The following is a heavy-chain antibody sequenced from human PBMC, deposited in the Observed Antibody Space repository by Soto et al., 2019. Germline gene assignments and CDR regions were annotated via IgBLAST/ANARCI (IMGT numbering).Heavy chain of an antibody. CDR1: GGSFSGYY. J-gene: IGHJ6*03. V-gene: IGHV4-34*01. Sequence: SETLSLTCAVYGGSFSGYYWSWIRQPPGKGLEWIGEINHSGSTNYNPSLKSRVTISVDTSKNQFSLKLSSVTAADTAVYYCARYKSRALAGPRKKYMDVWGKGTTVTVSS. CDR2: INHSGST. CDR3: ARYKSRALAGPRKKYMDV. D-gene: IGHD6-19*01.